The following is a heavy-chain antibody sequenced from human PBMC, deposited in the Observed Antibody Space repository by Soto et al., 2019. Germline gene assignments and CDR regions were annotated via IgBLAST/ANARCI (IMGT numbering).Heavy chain of an antibody. J-gene: IGHJ3*02. V-gene: IGHV1-69*01. CDR1: GGTFSSYA. CDR3: ARSRDIVVVVAATDAFDI. CDR2: IIPIFGTA. Sequence: QVQLVQSGAEVKKPGSSVKVSCKASGGTFSSYAISWVRQAPGQGLEWMGGIIPIFGTANYAQKFQGRVTIPADESTSTAYMELSSLRSEDTAVYYCARSRDIVVVVAATDAFDIWGQGTMVTVSS. D-gene: IGHD2-15*01.